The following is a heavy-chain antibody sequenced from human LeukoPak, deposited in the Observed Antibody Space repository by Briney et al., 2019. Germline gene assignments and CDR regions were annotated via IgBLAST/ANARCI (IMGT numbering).Heavy chain of an antibody. Sequence: AGGSLRLSCAGSGFTFSSYSMNWVRQAPGKGLEWVSSITSSNNYIYYADSMKGRFTISRDNAKNSLYLQMNSLRAEDTAVYYCAKSDRRVQPGYCSSTSCYTGYYYYMDVWGKGTTVTVSS. CDR2: ITSSNNYI. CDR3: AKSDRRVQPGYCSSTSCYTGYYYYMDV. CDR1: GFTFSSYS. D-gene: IGHD2-2*02. V-gene: IGHV3-21*01. J-gene: IGHJ6*03.